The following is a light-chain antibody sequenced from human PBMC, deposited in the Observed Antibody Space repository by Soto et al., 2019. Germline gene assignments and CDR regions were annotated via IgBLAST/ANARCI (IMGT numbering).Light chain of an antibody. J-gene: IGKJ5*01. CDR2: DTS. CDR3: QLRRNWPPG. Sequence: EIVLPQSPATLSLSPGERSTLSCMASQSVNSYLAWYQQKPGQVPRLLIYDTSNRATGIPARFSGSGSGTDFTLTISCLAPEDFAVYYCQLRRNWPPGFGQGTRLEI. CDR1: QSVNSY. V-gene: IGKV3-11*01.